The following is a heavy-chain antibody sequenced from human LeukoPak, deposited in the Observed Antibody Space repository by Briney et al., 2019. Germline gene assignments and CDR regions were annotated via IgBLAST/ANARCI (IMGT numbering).Heavy chain of an antibody. CDR3: ARHGGYCGGDCHDAFDI. J-gene: IGHJ3*02. CDR2: INCDGSST. V-gene: IGHV3-74*01. D-gene: IGHD2-21*02. CDR1: GFTFSSYW. Sequence: GGSLRLSCAASGFTFSSYWMHWVRQAPGKGLVWVSRINCDGSSTSYADSVKGRFTISRDNAKNTLYLQMNSLRAEDTAVYYCARHGGYCGGDCHDAFDIWGQGTMVTVSS.